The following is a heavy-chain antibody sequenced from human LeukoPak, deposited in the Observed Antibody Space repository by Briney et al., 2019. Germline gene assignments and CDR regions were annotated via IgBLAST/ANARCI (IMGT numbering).Heavy chain of an antibody. J-gene: IGHJ3*02. CDR2: IGAEGTIA. D-gene: IGHD1-14*01. CDR3: ARELGGTNTGGFDI. V-gene: IGHV3-64*01. CDR1: GFTFSYHD. Sequence: PGGSLRLSCAASGFTFSYHDMHWVRQAPGKGLEFVSSIGAEGTIAFYANSVKGRFTISRDNSQSTMHLQMGGLRPEDSAVYYCARELGGTNTGGFDIWGQGTVVTVSS.